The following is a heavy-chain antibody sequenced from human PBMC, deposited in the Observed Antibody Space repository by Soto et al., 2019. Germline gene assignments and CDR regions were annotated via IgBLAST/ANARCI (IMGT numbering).Heavy chain of an antibody. J-gene: IGHJ4*02. V-gene: IGHV4-31*02. Sequence: PSETLSLTCTVPGGSIDSGGFYWSWIRQHPGKGLEWIGYIYYSGSTYYNPSLKSRVIISVDTSKNQFSLRLRSVTAADTAVYYCARAASFSYDNTGYYHIDYWGQGSLVSVSS. CDR3: ARAASFSYDNTGYYHIDY. CDR1: GGSIDSGGFY. CDR2: IYYSGST. D-gene: IGHD3-22*01.